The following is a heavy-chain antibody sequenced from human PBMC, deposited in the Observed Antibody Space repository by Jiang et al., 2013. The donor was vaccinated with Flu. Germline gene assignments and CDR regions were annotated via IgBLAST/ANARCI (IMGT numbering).Heavy chain of an antibody. D-gene: IGHD2-8*02. CDR1: GYTFSRYI. V-gene: IGHV1-3*01. CDR3: ARGIHCTANVCYPDHYYGMDV. CDR2: ISPGNGDT. J-gene: IGHJ6*02. Sequence: GAEVKKPGASVKVSCKASGYTFSRYILHWVRQAPGQGLEWMGWISPGNGDTKYLQTLQDRVTITRDASASTTYMELSSLRSEDTAVYYCARGIHCTANVCYPDHYYGMDVWGQGTTVTVSS.